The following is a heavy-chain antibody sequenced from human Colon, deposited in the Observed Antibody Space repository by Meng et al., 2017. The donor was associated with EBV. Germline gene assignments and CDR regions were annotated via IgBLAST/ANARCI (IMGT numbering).Heavy chain of an antibody. V-gene: IGHV3-11*01. CDR2: ISTSGSTT. J-gene: IGHJ4*02. CDR3: ARDKGDWSPEYCFDY. D-gene: IGHD3/OR15-3a*01. Sequence: QVQVVESGGXXVKPGXSLRLSCAASGFTFSDHCMSWIRQAPGKGLEWISYISTSGSTTFYADSVKGRFTISRDNAKNSVYLQMNSLRAEDTAVYYCARDKGDWSPEYCFDYWGQGTVVTVSS. CDR1: GFTFSDHC.